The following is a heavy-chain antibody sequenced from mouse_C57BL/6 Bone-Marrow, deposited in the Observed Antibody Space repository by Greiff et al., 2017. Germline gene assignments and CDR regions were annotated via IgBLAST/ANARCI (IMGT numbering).Heavy chain of an antibody. J-gene: IGHJ3*01. V-gene: IGHV5-6*02. CDR1: GFTFSSYG. D-gene: IGHD1-1*01. CDR3: ARAYYYGSWFAY. Sequence: DVKLQESGGDLVKPGGSLKLSCAASGFTFSSYGMSWVRQTPDKRLEWVATISSGGSYTYYPDSVKGRFTISRDNAKNTLYLQMSSLKSEDTAMYYCARAYYYGSWFAYWGQGTLVTVSA. CDR2: ISSGGSYT.